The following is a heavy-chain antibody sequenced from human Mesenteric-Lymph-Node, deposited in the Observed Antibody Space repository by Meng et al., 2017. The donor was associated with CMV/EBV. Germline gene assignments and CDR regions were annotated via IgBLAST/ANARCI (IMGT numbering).Heavy chain of an antibody. V-gene: IGHV1-46*01. CDR1: GYTFTTYY. Sequence: ASVKVSCKASGYTFTTYYIHWVRQAPGQGLEWMGIINPSGGSTSYAQKFQGRVTMTRDTSTSTVYMELSSLRSEDTAVYYCARDGNFGVVASEYYYYGMDVWGQGTTVTVSS. CDR2: INPSGGST. D-gene: IGHD3-3*01. J-gene: IGHJ6*02. CDR3: ARDGNFGVVASEYYYYGMDV.